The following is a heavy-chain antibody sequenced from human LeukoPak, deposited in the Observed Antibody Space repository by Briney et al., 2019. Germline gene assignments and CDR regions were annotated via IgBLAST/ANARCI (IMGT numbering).Heavy chain of an antibody. CDR2: INQDGSEK. D-gene: IGHD1-20*01. CDR1: GFTFNNYY. J-gene: IGHJ4*02. Sequence: GGSLRLSCAASGFTFNNYYMSWVRQAPGKGLEWVANINQDGSEKYYVDSVEGRFIISRDNVKNSLYLQMNSLRAEDTAVYYCARRRYNWNAIDYWGQGTLVTVSS. V-gene: IGHV3-7*03. CDR3: ARRRYNWNAIDY.